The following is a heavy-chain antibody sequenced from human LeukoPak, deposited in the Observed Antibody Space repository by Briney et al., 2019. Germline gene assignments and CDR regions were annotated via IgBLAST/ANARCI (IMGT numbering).Heavy chain of an antibody. CDR1: GFILSSHG. CDR3: APSGSAFDY. D-gene: IGHD3-10*01. J-gene: IGHJ4*02. V-gene: IGHV3-30*02. Sequence: PGGSLRLSCVVSGFILSSHGMHWGRQAPGKGLEWVAFIRFDESNSSYADSVKGRFTISRDNSKNTLYLQMISLRPEDTAVYYCAPSGSAFDYWGQGTLVTVSS. CDR2: IRFDESNS.